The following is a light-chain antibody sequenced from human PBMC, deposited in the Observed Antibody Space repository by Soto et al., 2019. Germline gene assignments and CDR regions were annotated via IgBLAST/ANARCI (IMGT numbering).Light chain of an antibody. CDR2: AAS. J-gene: IGKJ1*01. V-gene: IGKV1-17*01. Sequence: DIRMTQSPSSLSASIGDRVTITCRASQGISNDLGWYQQKPGLAPKRLISAASTLQSGVPSRFRGSGSGTEFSLTISGLQTEDFATYYCLQHHSYPWTFGQGTQGGYQT. CDR3: LQHHSYPWT. CDR1: QGISND.